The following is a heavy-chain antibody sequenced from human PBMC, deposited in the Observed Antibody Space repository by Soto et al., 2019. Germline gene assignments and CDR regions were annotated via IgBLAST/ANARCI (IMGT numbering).Heavy chain of an antibody. V-gene: IGHV4-4*02. CDR3: ARETYSNYGGWIDF. Sequence: SETLSLTCTVSGGSITSDNWWTWVRQPPGKGLEWIGEIYHGGGTNYKPSLESRVSISVDKSKSQISLRVNSVTAADTAVYYCARETYSNYGGWIDFWGQGALVTVSS. CDR1: GGSITSDNW. J-gene: IGHJ4*02. CDR2: IYHGGGT. D-gene: IGHD4-4*01.